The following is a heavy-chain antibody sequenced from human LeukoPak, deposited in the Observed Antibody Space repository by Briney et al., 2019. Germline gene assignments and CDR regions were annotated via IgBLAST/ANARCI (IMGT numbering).Heavy chain of an antibody. CDR2: ISYDGSNK. CDR3: AKFVGMNVIHDVFDY. J-gene: IGHJ4*02. Sequence: GGSLRLSCAASGFTLSSYGMHWVRQAPGKGLEWVAVISYDGSNKYYADSVKGRFTISRDNSKNTLYLQMNSLRAEDTAVYYCAKFVGMNVIHDVFDYWGQGTLVTVSS. D-gene: IGHD2/OR15-2a*01. CDR1: GFTLSSYG. V-gene: IGHV3-30*18.